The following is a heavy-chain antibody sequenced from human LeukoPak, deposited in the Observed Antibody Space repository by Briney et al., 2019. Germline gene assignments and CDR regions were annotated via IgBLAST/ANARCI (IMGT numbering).Heavy chain of an antibody. CDR2: IYYSGST. V-gene: IGHV4-39*07. J-gene: IGHJ3*02. D-gene: IGHD3-22*01. Sequence: PSETLSLTCTVSGGSISSYYWGWIRQPPGKGLEWIGSIYYSGSTYYNPSLKSRVTISVDTSKNQFSLKLSSVTAADTAVYYCARDINYYDSSGQPTDAFDIWGQGTMVTVSS. CDR1: GGSISSYY. CDR3: ARDINYYDSSGQPTDAFDI.